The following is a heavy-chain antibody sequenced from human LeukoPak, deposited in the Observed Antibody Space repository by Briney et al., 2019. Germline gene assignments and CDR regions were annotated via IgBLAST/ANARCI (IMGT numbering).Heavy chain of an antibody. CDR3: ARVHHYYDSSGYFDY. CDR1: GYTFTSYY. V-gene: IGHV1-46*03. CDR2: INPSGGST. D-gene: IGHD3-22*01. J-gene: IGHJ4*01. Sequence: ASVKVSCKASGYTFTSYYMHWVRQAPGQGLEWMGIINPSGGSTSYAQKFQGRVTMTRDTSTSTVYMELSSLRSEDTAVYYCARVHHYYDSSGYFDYWGQEPWSPSPQ.